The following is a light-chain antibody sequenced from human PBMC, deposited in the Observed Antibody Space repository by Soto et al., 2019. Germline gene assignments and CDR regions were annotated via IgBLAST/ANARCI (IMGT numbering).Light chain of an antibody. V-gene: IGLV1-40*01. Sequence: QAALTQPPSVSGAPGQRVTISCTGSSSNIGAGHDVHWYQQLPGTAPKLLIFDNSHRPSGVPDRFSGSKSGTSASLAITGLQAEDEADYCCQSYDSSLSGYVFGTGTKVTVL. J-gene: IGLJ1*01. CDR3: QSYDSSLSGYV. CDR2: DNS. CDR1: SSNIGAGHD.